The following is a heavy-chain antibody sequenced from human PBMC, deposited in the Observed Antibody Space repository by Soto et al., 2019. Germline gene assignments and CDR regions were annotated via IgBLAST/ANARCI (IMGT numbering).Heavy chain of an antibody. J-gene: IGHJ4*02. D-gene: IGHD3-9*01. V-gene: IGHV3-49*03. CDR1: GFTFGDYA. Sequence: GGSLRLSCTASGFTFGDYAMSWFRQAPGKGLEWVGFIRSKAYGGTTEYAASVKGRFTISRDDSKSIAYLQMNSLKTEDTAVYYCTRPSYLDILTGSNYWGQGTLVTVS. CDR3: TRPSYLDILTGSNY. CDR2: IRSKAYGGTT.